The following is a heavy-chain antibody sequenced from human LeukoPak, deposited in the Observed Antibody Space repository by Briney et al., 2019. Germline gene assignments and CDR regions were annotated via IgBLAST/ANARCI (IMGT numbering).Heavy chain of an antibody. D-gene: IGHD3-10*01. CDR3: ARDTTELLWFGELSIGGAFGI. J-gene: IGHJ3*02. Sequence: GASVKVSCKASGYTFTSYGISWVRQAPGQGLEWMGWISAYNGNTNYAQKLQGRVTMTTDTSTSTAYMELRSLRSDDTAVYYCARDTTELLWFGELSIGGAFGIWGQGTMVTVSS. CDR1: GYTFTSYG. V-gene: IGHV1-18*01. CDR2: ISAYNGNT.